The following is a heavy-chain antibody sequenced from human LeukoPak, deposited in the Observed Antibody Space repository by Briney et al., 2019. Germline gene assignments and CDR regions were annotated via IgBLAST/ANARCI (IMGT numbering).Heavy chain of an antibody. D-gene: IGHD3-9*01. CDR1: GFTFNTFN. J-gene: IGHJ4*02. CDR2: ITSGGDYI. V-gene: IGHV3-21*01. CDR3: ARGHYGVLAASYKWTPDY. Sequence: GGSLRLSCAASGFTFNTFNMNWVRQAPGKGLEWVSSITSGGDYIYYADSVKGRFTTSRDNAKNSLSLQLNSLRVEDTAVYYCARGHYGVLAASYKWTPDYWGQGTLVTVSS.